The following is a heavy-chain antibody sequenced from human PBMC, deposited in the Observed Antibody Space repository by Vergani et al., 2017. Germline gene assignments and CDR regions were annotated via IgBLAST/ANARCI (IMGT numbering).Heavy chain of an antibody. CDR1: GFTVSSNY. Sequence: EVQLVESGGGLVQPGGSLRLSCAASGFTVSSNYMSWVRQAPGKGLEWVSVIYSGGSTNYADSVKGRFTISRDNSKNTLYLQMNSLRAEDTAVYYCARGPSQGYGDYIFDYYMDVWGKGTTVTVSS. V-gene: IGHV3-66*01. CDR2: IYSGGST. J-gene: IGHJ6*03. D-gene: IGHD4-17*01. CDR3: ARGPSQGYGDYIFDYYMDV.